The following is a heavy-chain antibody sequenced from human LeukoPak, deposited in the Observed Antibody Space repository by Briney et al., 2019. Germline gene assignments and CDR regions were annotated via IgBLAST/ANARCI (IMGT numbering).Heavy chain of an antibody. CDR1: GGSFSGYY. CDR3: ARYEVDSSGSPFDY. V-gene: IGHV4-34*01. Sequence: PSETLSLTCAVYGGSFSGYYWSWIRQPPGKGLEWIGEINHSGSTNYNPSLKSRVTISVDTSKNQFSLKLTSVTAADSAVYYCARYEVDSSGSPFDYWGQGTLVTVSS. J-gene: IGHJ4*02. D-gene: IGHD6-19*01. CDR2: INHSGST.